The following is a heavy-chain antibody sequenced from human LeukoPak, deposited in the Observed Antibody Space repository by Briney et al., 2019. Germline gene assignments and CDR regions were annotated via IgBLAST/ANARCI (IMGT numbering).Heavy chain of an antibody. CDR3: ARDRYYYDSSGHYDAFDI. J-gene: IGHJ3*02. CDR1: GYTFTSYG. D-gene: IGHD3-22*01. V-gene: IGHV1-18*01. Sequence: ASVKVSCKASGYTFTSYGISWVRQAPGQGLEWMGWISAYNGNTNYAQKLQGRVTMTTDTSTSTAYMELRSLRSDDTAVYYCARDRYYYDSSGHYDAFDIWGQGTMVNVSS. CDR2: ISAYNGNT.